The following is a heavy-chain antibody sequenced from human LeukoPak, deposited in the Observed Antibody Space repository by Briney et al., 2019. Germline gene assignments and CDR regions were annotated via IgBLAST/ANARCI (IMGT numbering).Heavy chain of an antibody. Sequence: GGSLRLSCAASGFTFSRYWMHWVRQAPGKGLVWVSRINSDGSSTSYADSVKGRFTISRDNSKNTLYLQMISLRVGDTAVYYCARGQFRLSDYDSSGFDYWGQGTLVTVSS. CDR3: ARGQFRLSDYDSSGFDY. CDR1: GFTFSRYW. V-gene: IGHV3-74*01. CDR2: INSDGSST. D-gene: IGHD3-22*01. J-gene: IGHJ4*02.